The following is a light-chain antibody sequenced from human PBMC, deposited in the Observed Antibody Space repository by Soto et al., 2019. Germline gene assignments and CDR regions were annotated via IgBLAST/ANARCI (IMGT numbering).Light chain of an antibody. V-gene: IGLV2-23*02. J-gene: IGLJ3*02. CDR2: EVN. CDR3: CSYAGSSTWV. CDR1: SSDVGSYNL. Sequence: QSVLTQPASVSGSPGQSITISCTGTSSDVGSYNLVSWYQQHPDKAPKLMIYEVNKRPSGVSNRFSGSKSGNTASLTISGLQAEDEADYYCCSYAGSSTWVFGGGTKLTVL.